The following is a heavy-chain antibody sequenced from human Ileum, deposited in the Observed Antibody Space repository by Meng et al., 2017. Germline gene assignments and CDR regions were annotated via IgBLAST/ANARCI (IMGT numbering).Heavy chain of an antibody. J-gene: IGHJ4*02. Sequence: QLQLMQWGAGMLKPSETLSLTCNVYGDSFTDYYWNWIHQPPGKGLEWIGEIHYSGSTNYNPSPESRVTISEDTSQKQFSLRLSSVTAADTAVYYCARRIRGGSYLGWGQGTLVTVSS. CDR2: IHYSGST. V-gene: IGHV4-34*01. D-gene: IGHD1-26*01. CDR3: ARRIRGGSYLG. CDR1: GDSFTDYY.